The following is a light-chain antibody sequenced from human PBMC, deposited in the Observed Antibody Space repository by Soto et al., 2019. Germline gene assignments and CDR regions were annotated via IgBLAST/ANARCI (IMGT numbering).Light chain of an antibody. CDR2: EGS. CDR3: CSYGGFSTFVI. Sequence: QSALTQPASVSGSPGQSITISCTGTSSDVGAYNLVSWYQHHPGKAPKLLIFEGSKRPSGVSNRFSGSKSGNTASLTISGLLAEDEADYHCCSYGGFSTFVIFGGGTKVTVL. V-gene: IGLV2-23*03. CDR1: SSDVGAYNL. J-gene: IGLJ2*01.